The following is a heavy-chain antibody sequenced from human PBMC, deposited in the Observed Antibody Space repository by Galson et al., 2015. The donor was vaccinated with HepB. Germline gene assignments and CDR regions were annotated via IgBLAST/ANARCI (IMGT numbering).Heavy chain of an antibody. CDR3: ASPALISSSSGRGSFDY. J-gene: IGHJ4*02. V-gene: IGHV1-69*06. CDR2: IIPIFGTA. CDR1: GGTFSSYA. D-gene: IGHD6-6*01. Sequence: SVKVSCKASGGTFSSYAISWVRQAPGQGLEWMGGIIPIFGTANYAQKFQGRVTITADKSTSTAYMELSSLRSEDTAVYYCASPALISSSSGRGSFDYWGQGTLVTVSS.